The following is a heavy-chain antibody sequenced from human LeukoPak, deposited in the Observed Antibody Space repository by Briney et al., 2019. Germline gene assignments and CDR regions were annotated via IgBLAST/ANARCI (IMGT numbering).Heavy chain of an antibody. CDR1: AGTFFSYR. CDR3: SSDAPSETTLASAFDI. Sequence: SVKVSCKASAGTFFSYRISWVRQAPGQGLEWMGGIIPIFGTANYAQTLQGRVTITAAISTRTASMELRSLRSEDTDVYFCSSDAPSETTLASAFDIWGQGTMVTVSS. D-gene: IGHD1-1*01. CDR2: IIPIFGTA. J-gene: IGHJ3*02. V-gene: IGHV1-69*06.